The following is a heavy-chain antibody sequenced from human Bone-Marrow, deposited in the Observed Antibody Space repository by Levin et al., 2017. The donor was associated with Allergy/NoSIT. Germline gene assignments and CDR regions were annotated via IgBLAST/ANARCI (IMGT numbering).Heavy chain of an antibody. J-gene: IGHJ4*02. D-gene: IGHD2/OR15-2a*01. CDR2: TYYRSRWFY. CDR3: VRDGEIGISVFDC. V-gene: IGHV6-1*01. CDR1: GDSVSSNGAA. Sequence: SQTLSLTCVISGDSVSSNGAAWNWIRQSPSGGLEWLGRTYYRSRWFYDYAESLKSRLTVRPDTSKNQFSLQLNSVTPEDTAVYFCVRDGEIGISVFDCWGQGTLFTVSP.